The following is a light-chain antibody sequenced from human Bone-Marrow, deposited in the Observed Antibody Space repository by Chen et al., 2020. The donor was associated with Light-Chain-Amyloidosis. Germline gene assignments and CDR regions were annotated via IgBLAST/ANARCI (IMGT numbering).Light chain of an antibody. J-gene: IGLJ2*01. Sequence: SYELTQPPTLAVSPGQMPRINCSGDELPTQYASWYQQKPGQAPVLVIHSDTVRPSWISERLSRSSSGATAALTSSGVQAEEEADYHCQSADSSGTYDVIIGGGTKLTVL. V-gene: IGLV3-25*02. CDR1: ELPTQY. CDR2: SDT. CDR3: QSADSSGTYDVI.